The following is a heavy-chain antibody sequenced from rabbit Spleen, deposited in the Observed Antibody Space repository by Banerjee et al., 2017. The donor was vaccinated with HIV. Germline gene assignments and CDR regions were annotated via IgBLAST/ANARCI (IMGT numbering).Heavy chain of an antibody. CDR1: GFSFSDRDV. J-gene: IGHJ4*01. V-gene: IGHV1S40*01. D-gene: IGHD1-1*01. CDR3: ARDLPGVIGWNFGW. CDR2: INTATGKP. Sequence: QSLEESGGDLVKPGASLTLTCKASGFSFSDRDVMCWVRQAPGKGLEWIACINTATGKPVYATWAKGRFTISKTSSTTVTLQVTSLTAADTATYFCARDLPGVIGWNFGWWGQGTLVTVS.